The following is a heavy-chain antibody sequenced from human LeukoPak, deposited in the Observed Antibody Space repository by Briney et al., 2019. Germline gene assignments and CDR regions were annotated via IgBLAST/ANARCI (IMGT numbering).Heavy chain of an antibody. CDR2: ISAYNGNT. V-gene: IGHV1-18*01. D-gene: IGHD1-7*01. CDR1: GYTLTELS. CDR3: ARRGTGTSGPPWFDP. Sequence: GASVKVSCKVSGYTLTELSMHWVRQAPGQGLEWMGWISAYNGNTNYAQKLQGRVTMATDTSTSTAYMELRSLRSDDTAVYYCARRGTGTSGPPWFDPWGQGTLVTVSS. J-gene: IGHJ5*02.